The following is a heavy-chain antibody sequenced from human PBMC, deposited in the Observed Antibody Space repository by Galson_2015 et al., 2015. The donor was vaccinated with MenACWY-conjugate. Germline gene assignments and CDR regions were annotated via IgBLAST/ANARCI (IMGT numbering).Heavy chain of an antibody. CDR1: GASITSSSYS. J-gene: IGHJ4*02. CDR2: IYYSGST. Sequence: SETLSLTCTVSGASITSSSYSWGWVRQPPGKGLEWIGSIYYSGSTYYNPSLKSRVPISVDASKSQFSLKLNSVTAADTALYYCARSKDASGSHSLAYWGQGTLVTVSS. V-gene: IGHV4-39*01. D-gene: IGHD3-10*01. CDR3: ARSKDASGSHSLAY.